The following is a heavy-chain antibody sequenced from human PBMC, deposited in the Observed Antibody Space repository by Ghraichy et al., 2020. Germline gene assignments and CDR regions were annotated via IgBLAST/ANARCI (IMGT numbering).Heavy chain of an antibody. CDR1: GGSISSGDYY. D-gene: IGHD2-15*01. V-gene: IGHV4-30-4*01. CDR2: IYYSGST. J-gene: IGHJ5*02. Sequence: SETLSLTCTVSGGSISSGDYYWSWIRQPPGKGLEWIGYIYYSGSTYYNPSLKSRVTISVDTSKNQFSLKLSSVTAADTAVYYCAREILAYSGFMVAATQGGWFDPWGQGTLVTVSS. CDR3: AREILAYSGFMVAATQGGWFDP.